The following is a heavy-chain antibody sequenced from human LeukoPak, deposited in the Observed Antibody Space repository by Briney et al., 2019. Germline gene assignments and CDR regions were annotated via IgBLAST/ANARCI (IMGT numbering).Heavy chain of an antibody. CDR3: ARDVLRDSSGSDWFDP. Sequence: GGSLRLSCAASEFTFSSYAMHWVRQAPGKGLEYVSGISNNGGSTNYANSVKGRFTISRDNSKNTLYLQMGNLRAEDMAVYYCARDVLRDSSGSDWFDPWGQGTLVTVSS. J-gene: IGHJ5*02. CDR2: ISNNGGST. D-gene: IGHD3-22*01. CDR1: EFTFSSYA. V-gene: IGHV3-64*01.